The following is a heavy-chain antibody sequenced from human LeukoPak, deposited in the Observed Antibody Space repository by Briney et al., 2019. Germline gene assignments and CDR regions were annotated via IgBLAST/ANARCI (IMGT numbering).Heavy chain of an antibody. D-gene: IGHD5-12*01. CDR2: IYADGDT. J-gene: IGHJ4*02. CDR3: ATNGGGDSGYGNFDY. V-gene: IGHV3-53*05. Sequence: GGSLRLSCAASGFIVNTNYMTWVRQAPGRGLEWVSFIYADGDTYYADSVKGRFTISRDNAKNSLYLQMNSLRAEDTALYYCATNGGGDSGYGNFDYWGQGTLVTVSS. CDR1: GFIVNTNY.